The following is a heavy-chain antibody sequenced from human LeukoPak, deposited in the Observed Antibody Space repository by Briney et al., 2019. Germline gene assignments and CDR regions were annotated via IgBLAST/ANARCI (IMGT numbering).Heavy chain of an antibody. CDR3: AKVHGSGSYRFDF. CDR1: GFTFDSYA. Sequence: PGGSLRLSCEGSGFTFDSYAMSWVRQSPGTGLEWVSAVTGTGGNTYHADSVKDRFTISRDNSNNTVYLQMNSLRAEDTAIYYCAKVHGSGSYRFDFWGQGTLVTVSS. V-gene: IGHV3-23*01. J-gene: IGHJ4*02. CDR2: VTGTGGNT. D-gene: IGHD3-10*01.